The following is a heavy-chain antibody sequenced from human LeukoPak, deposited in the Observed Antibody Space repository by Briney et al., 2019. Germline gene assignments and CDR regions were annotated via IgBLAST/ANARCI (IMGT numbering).Heavy chain of an antibody. D-gene: IGHD1-1*01. CDR2: IGTIISTT. CDR1: GFTFRTYE. V-gene: IGHV3-48*03. CDR3: ARRSLTTGGHAFDV. Sequence: GGSLRLSCAASGFTFRTYEMNWVRQAPGKGLEWVSYIGTIISTTYYADSVKGRFTISRDNAKNSLYLQMSSLRAEDSAVYFCARRSLTTGGHAFDVWGQGTLVTVSS. J-gene: IGHJ3*01.